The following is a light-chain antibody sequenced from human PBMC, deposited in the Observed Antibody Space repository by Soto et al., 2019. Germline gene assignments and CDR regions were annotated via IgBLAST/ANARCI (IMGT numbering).Light chain of an antibody. V-gene: IGKV3-20*01. CDR1: HSVSSSY. CDR2: GAS. CDR3: QQYGSSPQYT. J-gene: IGKJ2*01. Sequence: EIVLTQSPGTLSLSPWERATLSCRASHSVSSSYLAWYQQKPGQTPRLLIYGASSRATGTPDRFSGSGSGTDFTLTISRLEPQDFAVYYYQQYGSSPQYTFGQGTKLEIK.